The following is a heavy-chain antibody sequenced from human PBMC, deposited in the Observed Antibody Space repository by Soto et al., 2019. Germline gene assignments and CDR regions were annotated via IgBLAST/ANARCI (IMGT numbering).Heavy chain of an antibody. CDR2: ISNGDETT. CDR1: GFIFTDYS. J-gene: IGHJ4*02. Sequence: PGGSLRLSCAASGFIFTDYSMTWIRQAPGKGLEWVSYISNGDETTQYADSVKGRFTVSRDNAKKVLFLQMSSLRVDDTAVYYCAGHLASRYSDSWYKGWHIDHWGQGTLVTVSS. D-gene: IGHD1-26*01. V-gene: IGHV3-11*01. CDR3: AGHLASRYSDSWYKGWHIDH.